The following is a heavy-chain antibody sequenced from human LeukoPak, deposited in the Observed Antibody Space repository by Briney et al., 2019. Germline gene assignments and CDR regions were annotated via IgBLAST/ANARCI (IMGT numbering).Heavy chain of an antibody. J-gene: IGHJ4*02. V-gene: IGHV3-23*01. CDR2: VSGSGDRT. D-gene: IGHD6-19*01. CDR3: AKDRIPVAGRQDIWDY. Sequence: GGSLRLSCVGAGFTFSNYAMTWVRQAPGKGLGWGSGVSGSGDRTYYADSVKGRFTISRDNYKNTLYLQMNSLTDDDSAVYYCAKDRIPVAGRQDIWDYWGQGTLVTVSS. CDR1: GFTFSNYA.